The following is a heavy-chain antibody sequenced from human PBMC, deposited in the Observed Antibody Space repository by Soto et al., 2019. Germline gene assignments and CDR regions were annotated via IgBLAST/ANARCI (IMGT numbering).Heavy chain of an antibody. CDR2: ISANNGNT. Sequence: QVQLVQSGAEVKKPGASVEVSCEASGYTFTDYAITWVRQAPGQGLEWMGWISANNGNTTYAQKFQGRVTMTTDTPSSTAYMELRSLRSDDTAVYYCARGPYSDYLNFNFFDYWGQGTLVTVSS. D-gene: IGHD4-17*01. J-gene: IGHJ4*02. V-gene: IGHV1-18*01. CDR3: ARGPYSDYLNFNFFDY. CDR1: GYTFTDYA.